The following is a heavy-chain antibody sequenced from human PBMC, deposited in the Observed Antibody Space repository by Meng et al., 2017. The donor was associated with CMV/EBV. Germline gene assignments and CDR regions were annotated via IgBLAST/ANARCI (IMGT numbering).Heavy chain of an antibody. Sequence: SLKISCAASGFTFDDYAMHWVRQAPGKGLEWVSGISWNSGSIGYADSVKGRFTISRDNAKNSLYLQMNSLRAEDTASYYCAKAAARSWFDPWGQGTLVTVSS. J-gene: IGHJ5*02. CDR1: GFTFDDYA. V-gene: IGHV3-9*01. CDR2: ISWNSGSI. D-gene: IGHD6-6*01. CDR3: AKAAARSWFDP.